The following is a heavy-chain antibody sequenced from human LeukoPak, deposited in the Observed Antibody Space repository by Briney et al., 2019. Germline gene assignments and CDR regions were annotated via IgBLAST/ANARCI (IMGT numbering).Heavy chain of an antibody. Sequence: SGTLSLTCTVSGGSISSYYWSWIRQPPGKGLEWIGYIYYSGSTNYNPSLKSRVTISVDTSKNQFSLKLSSVTAADTAVYYCARARFSYYYMDVWGKGTTVTVSS. V-gene: IGHV4-59*01. D-gene: IGHD3-10*01. CDR3: ARARFSYYYMDV. CDR1: GGSISSYY. J-gene: IGHJ6*03. CDR2: IYYSGST.